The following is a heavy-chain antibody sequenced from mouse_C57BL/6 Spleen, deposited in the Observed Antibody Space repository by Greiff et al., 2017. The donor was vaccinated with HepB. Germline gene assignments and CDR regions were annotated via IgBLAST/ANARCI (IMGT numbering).Heavy chain of an antibody. J-gene: IGHJ1*03. CDR2: IYPGSGST. Sequence: VQLQQSGAELVKPGASVKMSCKASGYTFTSYWITWVKQRPGQGLEWIGDIYPGSGSTNYNEKFKSKATLTVDTSSSTAYMQLSSLASEDSAVYYWTRYGNYPWYFDVWGTGTTVTVSS. CDR3: TRYGNYPWYFDV. V-gene: IGHV1-55*01. CDR1: GYTFTSYW. D-gene: IGHD2-1*01.